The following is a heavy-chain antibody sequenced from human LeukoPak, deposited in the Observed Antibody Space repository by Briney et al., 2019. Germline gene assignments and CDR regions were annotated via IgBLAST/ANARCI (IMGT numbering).Heavy chain of an antibody. Sequence: GSLRLSCAASGFTFSDYYMSWIRQPPGKGLEWIGSVYYSGSTYYNPSLKSRVSIIVDTAKNQFSLKLSSVTAADTAVYYCARQALTWDIAAAGTWDYYYYYYMDVWGKGTTVTISS. CDR2: VYYSGST. CDR3: ARQALTWDIAAAGTWDYYYYYYMDV. V-gene: IGHV4-39*01. D-gene: IGHD6-13*01. CDR1: GFTFSDYY. J-gene: IGHJ6*03.